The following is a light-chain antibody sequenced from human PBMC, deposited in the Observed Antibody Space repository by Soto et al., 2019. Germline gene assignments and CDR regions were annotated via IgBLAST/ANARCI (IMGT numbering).Light chain of an antibody. J-gene: IGLJ2*01. V-gene: IGLV2-14*01. CDR1: SSDVGGYKY. CDR3: SSYTSSSTPV. CDR2: DVN. Sequence: QSALTQPASVSGSPGQSITISCTGTSSDVGGYKYVSWYQQHPGKAPKLMIYDVNNRPSGVSNRFSGSKSGNTASLTISGLQAEDEADYYCSSYTSSSTPVFGGGTKVTVL.